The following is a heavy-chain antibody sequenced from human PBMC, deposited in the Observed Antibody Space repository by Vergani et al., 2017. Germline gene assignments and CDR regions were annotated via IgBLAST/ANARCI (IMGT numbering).Heavy chain of an antibody. V-gene: IGHV4-4*03. CDR1: GGSISSSNW. CDR2: IYYSGST. D-gene: IGHD3-9*01. J-gene: IGHJ5*02. CDR3: ARVWSDILTGYYQNWFDP. Sequence: QVQLQESGPGLVKPPGTLSLTCAVSGGSISSSNWWSLVRQPPGKGLEWSGEIYYSGSTYYNPSLKSRVNISVDTSKNQFSLKLSSVTAADTAVYYCARVWSDILTGYYQNWFDPWGQGTLVTVSS.